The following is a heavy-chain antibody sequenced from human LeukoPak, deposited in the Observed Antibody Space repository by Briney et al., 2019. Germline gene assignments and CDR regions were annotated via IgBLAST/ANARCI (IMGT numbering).Heavy chain of an antibody. V-gene: IGHV3-30*18. CDR3: AKLIGVVTTGAFDI. Sequence: PGGSLRLSCAASGFTFSSYGMHWVRQAPGKGLEWVAVISYDGSNKYYADSVKGRFTISRDNSKNTLYLQMNSLRAEDTAVYYCAKLIGVVTTGAFDIWGQGTMVTVSS. CDR2: ISYDGSNK. D-gene: IGHD3-3*01. J-gene: IGHJ3*02. CDR1: GFTFSSYG.